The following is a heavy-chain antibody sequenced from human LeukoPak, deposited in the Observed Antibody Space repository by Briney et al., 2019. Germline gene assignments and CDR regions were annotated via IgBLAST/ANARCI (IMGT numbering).Heavy chain of an antibody. CDR3: ARQQWLVRLDAFDI. V-gene: IGHV4-59*12. CDR2: IYYSGST. CDR1: GGSISSYY. J-gene: IGHJ3*02. Sequence: SETLSLTCTVSGGSISSYYWSWVRQPPGKGLEWIGYIYYSGSTIYNPSLKSRVTISVDTSKNQFSLKLSSVTAADTAVYYCARQQWLVRLDAFDIWGQGTMVTVSS. D-gene: IGHD6-19*01.